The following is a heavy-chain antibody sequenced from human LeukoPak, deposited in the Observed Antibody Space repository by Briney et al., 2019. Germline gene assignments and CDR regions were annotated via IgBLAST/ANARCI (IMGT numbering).Heavy chain of an antibody. CDR1: GGSISSSSYY. J-gene: IGHJ4*02. V-gene: IGHV4-39*01. CDR2: IYYSGST. CDR3: AVEGGIVGATGY. D-gene: IGHD1-26*01. Sequence: PSETLSLTCTVSGGSISSSSYYWGWIRQPPGEGLEWIGSIYYSGSTYYNPSLKSRVTISVDTSKNQFSLKLSSVTAADTAVYYCAVEGGIVGATGYWGQGTLVTVSS.